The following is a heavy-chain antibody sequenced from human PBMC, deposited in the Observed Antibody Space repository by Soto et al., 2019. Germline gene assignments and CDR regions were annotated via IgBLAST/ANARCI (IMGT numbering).Heavy chain of an antibody. D-gene: IGHD6-19*01. V-gene: IGHV4-59*08. CDR1: GGSISSYY. CDR2: IYYSGST. Sequence: SETLSLTCTVSGGSISSYYWSWIRQPPGKGLEWIGYIYYSGSTNYNPSLKSRVTISVDTSKNQFSLKLSSVTAADTAVYYCARHGGFSSGWYFGSSYNWFDPLGQGTLVTVSS. CDR3: ARHGGFSSGWYFGSSYNWFDP. J-gene: IGHJ5*02.